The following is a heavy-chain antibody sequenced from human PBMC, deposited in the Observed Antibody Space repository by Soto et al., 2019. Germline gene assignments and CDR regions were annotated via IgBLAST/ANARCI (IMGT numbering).Heavy chain of an antibody. Sequence: ASVKVSCKASGYTFTGHYMHWVRQAPGQGLEWMGRINPNSGGTNYAQKFQGRVTMTRDTSISTAYMELSRLRSDDTAVYYCARAGYSYGYDYYYYYGMDVWGQGTTVTVSS. CDR2: INPNSGGT. CDR1: GYTFTGHY. D-gene: IGHD5-18*01. CDR3: ARAGYSYGYDYYYYYGMDV. V-gene: IGHV1-2*06. J-gene: IGHJ6*02.